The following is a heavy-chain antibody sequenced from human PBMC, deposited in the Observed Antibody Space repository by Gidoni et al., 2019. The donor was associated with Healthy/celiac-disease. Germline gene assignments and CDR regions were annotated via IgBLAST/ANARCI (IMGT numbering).Heavy chain of an antibody. V-gene: IGHV4-39*01. D-gene: IGHD6-19*01. Sequence: QLQLQASGPGLVKPSETLSLPCTVSAGSIRSSSYYWGWIRPPPGKGLEWIGSIYYSGSTYYNPSLKSRVTISVDTSKNQFSLKLSSVTAADTAVYYCARHAAVAGLYNWFDPWGQGTLVTVSS. CDR2: IYYSGST. J-gene: IGHJ5*02. CDR1: AGSIRSSSYY. CDR3: ARHAAVAGLYNWFDP.